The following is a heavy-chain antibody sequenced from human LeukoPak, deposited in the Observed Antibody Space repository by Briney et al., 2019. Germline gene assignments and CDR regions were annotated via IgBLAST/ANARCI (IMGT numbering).Heavy chain of an antibody. V-gene: IGHV3-23*01. J-gene: IGHJ4*02. D-gene: IGHD3-16*01. CDR1: GFTFSSYA. CDR2: ISGSGGST. Sequence: GGSLRLSCAASGFTFSSYAMSWVRQAPGKGLEWVSAISGSGGSTYYADSVKGRFTISRDNSKNTLYLQMNSLRAEDTAVYYCAKDRYDYVWGSTDFHYWGQGTLVTVSS. CDR3: AKDRYDYVWGSTDFHY.